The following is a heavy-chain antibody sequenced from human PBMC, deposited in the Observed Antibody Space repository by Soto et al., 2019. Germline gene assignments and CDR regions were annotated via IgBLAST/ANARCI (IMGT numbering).Heavy chain of an antibody. Sequence: PSETLSLTCAVSGGSMNTYYWSWIRQPPGKGLEWIGYIYDSGSTYYNPSLKSRVTISVDKSKNQFSLKLSSVTAADTAVYYCASRSGDYCSGGSCYSGYYYGMDVWGQGTTVTVSS. V-gene: IGHV4-59*12. J-gene: IGHJ6*02. CDR2: IYDSGST. D-gene: IGHD2-15*01. CDR1: GGSMNTYY. CDR3: ASRSGDYCSGGSCYSGYYYGMDV.